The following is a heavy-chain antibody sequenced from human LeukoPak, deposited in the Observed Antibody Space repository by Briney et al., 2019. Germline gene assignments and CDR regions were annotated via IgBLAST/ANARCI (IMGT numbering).Heavy chain of an antibody. D-gene: IGHD3-22*01. V-gene: IGHV1-18*01. CDR1: GYTFTSYG. CDR2: ISAYNGNT. CDR3: ARGRNYYDSSRYYYEGDAFDI. J-gene: IGHJ3*02. Sequence: ASVKVSCKASGYTFTSYGISWVRQAPGQGLGWMGWISAYNGNTNYAQKLQGRVTMTRDTSTSTVYMELSSLRSEDTAVYYCARGRNYYDSSRYYYEGDAFDIWGQGTMVTVSS.